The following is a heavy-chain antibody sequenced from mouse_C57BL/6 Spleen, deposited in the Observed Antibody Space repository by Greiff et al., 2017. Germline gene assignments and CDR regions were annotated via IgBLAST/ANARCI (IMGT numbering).Heavy chain of an antibody. CDR1: GFTFSSYG. CDR3: ARHDYYAMDY. Sequence: EVQLVESGGDLVKPGGSLKLSCAASGFTFSSYGMSWVRQTPDKRLEWVATISSGGSYTYYPDSVKGRFTISRDNAKNTLYLQMSSLKSEDTAMYYCARHDYYAMDYGGQGTSVT. V-gene: IGHV5-6*01. J-gene: IGHJ4*01. CDR2: ISSGGSYT.